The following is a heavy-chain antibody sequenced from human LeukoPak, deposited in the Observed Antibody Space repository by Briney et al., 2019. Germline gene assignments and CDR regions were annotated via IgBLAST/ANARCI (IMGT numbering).Heavy chain of an antibody. CDR2: MNPKSGST. CDR3: ARGFASYDTDDYAWAGY. D-gene: IGHD3-22*01. V-gene: IGHV1-8*01. Sequence: ASVKVSCKTSGYTFPIYDITWVRQATGQGLEWMGWMNPKSGSTGLAQKFQGRVSLTRDTSISTAYLELNSLRSEDTAVYFCARGFASYDTDDYAWAGYWGQGTPVTVSS. J-gene: IGHJ4*02. CDR1: GYTFPIYD.